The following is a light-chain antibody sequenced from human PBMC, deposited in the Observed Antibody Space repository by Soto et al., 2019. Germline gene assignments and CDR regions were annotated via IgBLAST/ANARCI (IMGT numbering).Light chain of an antibody. CDR3: KSYAGSNTYV. J-gene: IGLJ1*01. CDR1: KNDIGVYDF. CDR2: EVV. Sequence: QSALTQPPSASGSAGQSVTISCTGTKNDIGVYDFVSWYQHRPGKAPRLIIYEVVQRPSGVPDRFSGSKSGNTASLTVSGLQAADEADYFCKSYAGSNTYVFGSGTKVTVL. V-gene: IGLV2-8*01.